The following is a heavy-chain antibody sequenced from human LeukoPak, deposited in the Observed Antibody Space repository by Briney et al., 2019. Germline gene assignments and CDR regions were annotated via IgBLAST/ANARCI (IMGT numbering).Heavy chain of an antibody. J-gene: IGHJ6*03. V-gene: IGHV1-69*06. CDR1: GGTFSRYV. D-gene: IGHD3-9*01. CDR2: VIPIFGTA. Sequence: SVKVSCKASGGTFSRYVINWVRQAPGEGLEWMGGVIPIFGTANYAQKFHGRVTITADKSTSTAYMELRRLRSDDTAVYYCARSSFSYYDILTAYYYMDVWRKGTTVTISS. CDR3: ARSSFSYYDILTAYYYMDV.